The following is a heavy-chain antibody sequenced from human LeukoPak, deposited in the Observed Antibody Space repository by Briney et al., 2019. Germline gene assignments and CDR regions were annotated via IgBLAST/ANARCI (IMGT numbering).Heavy chain of an antibody. CDR1: GGTFSSYA. Sequence: ASVKVSCKASGGTFSSYAINWVRQAPGQGLEWMGGIIPIFGTANYAQKFQGRVTITADKSTSTAYMELSSLRSEDTAVYYCARESIRGIPATESFTSEYFQHWGQGTLVTVSS. D-gene: IGHD3-10*01. CDR2: IIPIFGTA. J-gene: IGHJ1*01. V-gene: IGHV1-69*06. CDR3: ARESIRGIPATESFTSEYFQH.